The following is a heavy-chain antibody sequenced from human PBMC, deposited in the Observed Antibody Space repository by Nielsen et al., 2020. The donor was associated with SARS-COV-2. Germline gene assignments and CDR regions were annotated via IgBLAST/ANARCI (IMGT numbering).Heavy chain of an antibody. V-gene: IGHV3-48*04. CDR3: ARSPDVFDI. J-gene: IGHJ3*02. Sequence: GESLKISCAASGFTFSSYAMSWVRQAPGKGLEWVSNISSSGSTKYYADSVKGRFTISRDNAKNSLFLQMNSLRAEDTAVYYCARSPDVFDIWGQGTMVTVSS. CDR2: ISSSGSTK. CDR1: GFTFSSYA.